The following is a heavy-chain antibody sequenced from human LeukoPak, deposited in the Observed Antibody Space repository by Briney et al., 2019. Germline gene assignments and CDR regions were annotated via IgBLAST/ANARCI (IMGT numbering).Heavy chain of an antibody. J-gene: IGHJ3*02. V-gene: IGHV3-23*01. D-gene: IGHD4-17*01. CDR3: ARDPNGDYIGAFEI. CDR1: GVTFSSYA. Sequence: GGSLRLSCAASGVTFSSYAMVWLRHAPGKGLEWVSAISGAVGTTLYADSVKGRFTISRDNSKNTLYLQVTSLRVEDTAIYYCARDPNGDYIGAFEIWGQGTMVTVSS. CDR2: ISGAVGTT.